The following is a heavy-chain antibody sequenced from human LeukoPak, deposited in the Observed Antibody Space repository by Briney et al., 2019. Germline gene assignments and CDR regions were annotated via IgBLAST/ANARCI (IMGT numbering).Heavy chain of an antibody. CDR2: INHSGGT. Sequence: SETLSLTCAVYGGSFSGYYWSWIRQPPGKGLEWIGEINHSGGTNYNPSLKSRVTISVDTSKNQFSLKLSSVTAADTAVYYCARGLDRSCREFDYWGQGTLVTVTS. CDR1: GGSFSGYY. D-gene: IGHD1-26*01. J-gene: IGHJ4*02. CDR3: ARGLDRSCREFDY. V-gene: IGHV4-34*01.